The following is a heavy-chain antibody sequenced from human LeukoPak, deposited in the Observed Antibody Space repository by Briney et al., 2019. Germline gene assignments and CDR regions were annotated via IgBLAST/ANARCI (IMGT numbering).Heavy chain of an antibody. CDR2: IYGRGSS. D-gene: IGHD3-22*01. CDR3: ARGLRGGDLYYYDSSGYYDY. V-gene: IGHV4-30-2*01. CDR1: GGSISSGGFS. J-gene: IGHJ4*02. Sequence: PSETLSLTCTVSGGSISSGGFSWSWIRQPPGKGLEHIGYIYGRGSSYYNPSLKSRVTISLDRSKNHFSLKLRSVTAADTAVYYCARGLRGGDLYYYDSSGYYDYWGQGTLVTVSS.